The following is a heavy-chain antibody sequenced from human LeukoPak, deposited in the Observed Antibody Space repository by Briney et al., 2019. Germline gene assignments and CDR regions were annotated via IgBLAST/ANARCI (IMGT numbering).Heavy chain of an antibody. CDR1: GFTFSSYA. CDR3: AKAPRGGYDSRIDY. Sequence: GGSLRLSCAASGFTFSSYALSWFRQAPGKGLEWVSSISGSGGSTYYADSVKGRFTISRDNSKNTLYLQMNSLRDEDTAIYYCAKAPRGGYDSRIDYWRQGTMVTVSS. V-gene: IGHV3-23*01. J-gene: IGHJ4*02. CDR2: ISGSGGST. D-gene: IGHD5-12*01.